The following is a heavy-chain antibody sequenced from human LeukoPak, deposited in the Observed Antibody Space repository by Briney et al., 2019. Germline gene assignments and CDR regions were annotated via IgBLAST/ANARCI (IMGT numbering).Heavy chain of an antibody. Sequence: ASVKVSCKASGYMFVSRGFTWVRQAPGQGLEWMGWIGVRTGQTQFAQQFRDRFAMTTNTSTTTAFMELKSLRPDDTAVYYCVRDNSGLAGVSLDLWGQGTQVIVSP. V-gene: IGHV1-18*01. CDR2: IGVRTGQT. J-gene: IGHJ4*02. CDR1: GYMFVSRG. CDR3: VRDNSGLAGVSLDL. D-gene: IGHD6-13*01.